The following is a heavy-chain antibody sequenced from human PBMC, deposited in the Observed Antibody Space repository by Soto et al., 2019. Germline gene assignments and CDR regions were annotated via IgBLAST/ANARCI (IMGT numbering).Heavy chain of an antibody. CDR2: ISWNSGTK. V-gene: IGHV3-9*01. Sequence: GGSLRLSCAASGFTFDDYGMHWVRQAPGKGLVWVSGISWNSGTKGYADSVKGRFTISRDNAKNSLYLQMSDLRAEDTAFYHWVKDVIRCSSAGSSFPDSNFAYWGQGALVTVSS. D-gene: IGHD1-26*01. CDR3: VKDVIRCSSAGSSFPDSNFAY. CDR1: GFTFDDYG. J-gene: IGHJ4*02.